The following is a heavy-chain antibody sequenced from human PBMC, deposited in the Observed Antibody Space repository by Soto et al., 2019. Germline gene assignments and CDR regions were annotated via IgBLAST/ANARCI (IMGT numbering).Heavy chain of an antibody. CDR3: ARDSTYGPSRVFDY. CDR1: GGSISSGDYY. J-gene: IGHJ4*02. D-gene: IGHD4-17*01. CDR2: IYYSGST. Sequence: QVQLQESGPGLVKPSQTLSLTCTVSGGSISSGDYYWNWIRQPPWKGLEWIGYIYYSGSTYYNPSLKRRDTIPLDTSKNQFSLKLSSVTAAATAVYYCARDSTYGPSRVFDYWGQGTLVTVSS. V-gene: IGHV4-30-4*01.